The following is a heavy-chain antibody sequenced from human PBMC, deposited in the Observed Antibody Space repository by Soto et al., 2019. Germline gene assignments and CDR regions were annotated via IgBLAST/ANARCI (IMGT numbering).Heavy chain of an antibody. CDR3: ARGRGYTGERRVWFDP. V-gene: IGHV4-59*01. CDR1: GGSISTYY. CDR2: IYYSGPN. Sequence: QLQLQESGPGLVKPSETLSLTCTVSGGSISTYYWNWIRQPPGKGLEWIGDIYYSGPNNYNTSLKSRVAISVEMSKNQLSLTLISVTPADTAVYYCARGRGYTGERRVWFDPWGQGPLVTVS. J-gene: IGHJ5*02. D-gene: IGHD5-12*01.